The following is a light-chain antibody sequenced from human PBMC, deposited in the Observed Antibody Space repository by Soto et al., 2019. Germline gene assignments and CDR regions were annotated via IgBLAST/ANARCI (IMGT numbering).Light chain of an antibody. CDR3: QKYNSAPLT. J-gene: IGKJ4*01. CDR1: QDISNY. CDR2: AAS. Sequence: DIQMTQSPSSLSASVGDRVTITCQASQDISNYLAWYQQKPGKVPKLVISAASTLQSGVPSRFSGSGSGTDFTLTISSLQPEDVGTYYCQKYNSAPLTFGGGTKVDI. V-gene: IGKV1-27*01.